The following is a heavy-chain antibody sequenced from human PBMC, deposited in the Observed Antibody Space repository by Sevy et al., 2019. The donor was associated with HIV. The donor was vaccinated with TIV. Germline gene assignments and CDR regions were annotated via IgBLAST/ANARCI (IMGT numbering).Heavy chain of an antibody. J-gene: IGHJ6*02. V-gene: IGHV4-34*01. CDR2: INHSGST. Sequence: SETLSLTCAVYGGSFSGYYWSWIRQPPGKGLEWIGEINHSGSTNYNPSLKSRVTISVDTSKNQFSLKLSSVTAADTAVYYCATSGGCSSTSGRVPFYYYYYGMDVWGQGTTVTVSS. CDR3: ATSGGCSSTSGRVPFYYYYYGMDV. D-gene: IGHD2-2*01. CDR1: GGSFSGYY.